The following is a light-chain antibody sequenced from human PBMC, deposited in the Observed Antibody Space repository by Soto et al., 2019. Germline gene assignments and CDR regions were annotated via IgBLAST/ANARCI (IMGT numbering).Light chain of an antibody. CDR1: SSDVGGYNY. V-gene: IGLV2-14*01. CDR2: DVS. CDR3: TSYTTSNTLGDVV. Sequence: QSALTPPASVSGSPGQSITISCTGTSSDVGGYNYVSWYQQHPGKAPKLMIYDVSNRPSGVSNRFSGSKSGNTASLTISGLQAEDEADYYCTSYTTSNTLGDVVFGGGTKLTVL. J-gene: IGLJ2*01.